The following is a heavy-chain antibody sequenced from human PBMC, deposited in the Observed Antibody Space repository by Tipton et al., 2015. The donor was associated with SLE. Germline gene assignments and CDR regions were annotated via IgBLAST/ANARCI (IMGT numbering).Heavy chain of an antibody. CDR1: GFTFHNYA. CDR3: AKDADATGYYFDL. D-gene: IGHD2-15*01. CDR2: ISWNSGSI. Sequence: SLRLSCAASGFTFHNYAMHWVRQAPGKGLEWVSGISWNSGSIGYADSVKGRFTISRDNAKNSLYLQMNSLRPEDAALYYCAKDADATGYYFDLWGQGSLVTVSS. V-gene: IGHV3-9*01. J-gene: IGHJ4*02.